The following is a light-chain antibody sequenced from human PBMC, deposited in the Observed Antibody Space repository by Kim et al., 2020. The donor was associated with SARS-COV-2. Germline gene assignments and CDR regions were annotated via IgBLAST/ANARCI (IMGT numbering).Light chain of an antibody. CDR3: QQGYTTPGT. CDR2: VAS. Sequence: ASVGDRVTTTCRASQGIDNYLNWYQQKPGKAPQLLIYVASSLQGGVPSRFSGSGSGTDFTLTISSLQPEDFATYYCQQGYTTPGTFGQGTKVDIK. V-gene: IGKV1-39*01. CDR1: QGIDNY. J-gene: IGKJ1*01.